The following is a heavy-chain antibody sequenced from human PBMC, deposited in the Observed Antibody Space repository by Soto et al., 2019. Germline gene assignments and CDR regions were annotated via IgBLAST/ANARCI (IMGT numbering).Heavy chain of an antibody. J-gene: IGHJ4*02. CDR2: IYYSGST. V-gene: IGHV4-39*01. CDR1: GGSISSSSYY. Sequence: PSETLSLTCTVSGGSISSSSYYWGWIRQPPGKGLEWIGSIYYSGSTYYNPSLKSRVTISVDTSKNQFSLKLSSVTAADTAVYYCARQFGAGGVIAPYYFDYWGQGTLVTVSS. CDR3: ARQFGAGGVIAPYYFDY. D-gene: IGHD3-16*02.